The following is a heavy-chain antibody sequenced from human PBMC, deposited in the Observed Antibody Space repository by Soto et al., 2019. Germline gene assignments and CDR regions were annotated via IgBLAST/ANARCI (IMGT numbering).Heavy chain of an antibody. CDR2: ITHSGTYV. Sequence: GGSLRLSCAASGFTFSSYAMSWVRQAPGKGLEWVSSITHSGTYVYYADSVKGRFTISRDSASNPLFLQMTSLRAEDTAVYHCARARGNDWYSDYWGQGTLVTVSS. V-gene: IGHV3-21*01. J-gene: IGHJ4*02. CDR1: GFTFSSYA. CDR3: ARARGNDWYSDY. D-gene: IGHD5-12*01.